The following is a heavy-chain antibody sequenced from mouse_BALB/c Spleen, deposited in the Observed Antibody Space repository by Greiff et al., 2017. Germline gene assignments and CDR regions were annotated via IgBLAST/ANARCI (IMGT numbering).Heavy chain of an antibody. Sequence: EVQLQQSGPELVKPGASVKMSCKASGYTFTSYVMHWVKQKPGQGLEWIGYINPYNDGTKYNEKFKGKATLTSDKSSSTAYMELSSLTSEDSAVYYCARGLGDYDVWFAYWGQGTLVTVSA. J-gene: IGHJ3*01. V-gene: IGHV1-14*01. CDR2: INPYNDGT. CDR3: ARGLGDYDVWFAY. CDR1: GYTFTSYV. D-gene: IGHD2-4*01.